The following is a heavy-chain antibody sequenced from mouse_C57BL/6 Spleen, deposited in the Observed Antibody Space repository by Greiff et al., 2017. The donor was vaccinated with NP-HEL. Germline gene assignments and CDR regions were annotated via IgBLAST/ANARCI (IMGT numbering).Heavy chain of an antibody. CDR2: IYPGSGNT. D-gene: IGHD1-1*01. CDR3: ARSRAITTVVATRYFDV. CDR1: GYTFTDYY. J-gene: IGHJ1*03. V-gene: IGHV1-76*01. Sequence: VQLVESGAELVRPGASVKLSCKASGYTFTDYYINWVKQRPGQGLEWIARIYPGSGNTYYNEKFKGKATLTAEQSSSTAYMQLSSLTSEDSAVYFCARSRAITTVVATRYFDVWGTGTTVTVSS.